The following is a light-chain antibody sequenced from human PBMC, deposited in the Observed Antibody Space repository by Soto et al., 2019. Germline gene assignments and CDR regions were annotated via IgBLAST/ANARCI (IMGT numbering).Light chain of an antibody. J-gene: IGKJ5*01. Sequence: EIVLTQSPATLSLSPGERATVSCRASQSVSNYLGWYQQKAGQAPRLLIYDASNRATGIPARFSGSGSGTDFTLTISSLESEDFAVYYCQHGGTFGQGTRLEIK. CDR1: QSVSNY. CDR3: QHGGT. V-gene: IGKV3-11*01. CDR2: DAS.